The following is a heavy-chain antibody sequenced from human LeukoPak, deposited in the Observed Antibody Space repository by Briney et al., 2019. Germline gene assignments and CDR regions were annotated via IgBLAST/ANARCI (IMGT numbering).Heavy chain of an antibody. CDR1: GYTFTSYG. CDR2: ISAYNGNT. Sequence: ASVKVSCKASGYTFTSYGITWVQQAPGQGLEWMGWISAYNGNTNYAQKLQGRVTMPTDTSTSTAYMELRSLRSDDTAVYYCARGGGAAADYSYYYMDVWGKGTTVTVSS. V-gene: IGHV1-18*01. J-gene: IGHJ6*03. D-gene: IGHD6-13*01. CDR3: ARGGGAAADYSYYYMDV.